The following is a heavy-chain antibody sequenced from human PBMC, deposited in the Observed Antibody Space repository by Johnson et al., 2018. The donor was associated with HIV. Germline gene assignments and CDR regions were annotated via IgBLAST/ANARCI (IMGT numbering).Heavy chain of an antibody. CDR1: GFTFSDYY. D-gene: IGHD6-13*01. CDR3: AKVVTASTSWLDDALDI. Sequence: QVQLVESGGGVVQPGRSLRLSCAASGFTFSDYYMSWIRQAPGKGLEWVAFIRYDGSNKYYADSVKGRFTISRYNSKNALYLQMNSLRAEDTAVYYCAKVVTASTSWLDDALDIWGQGTMVTVSS. CDR2: IRYDGSNK. J-gene: IGHJ3*02. V-gene: IGHV3-30*02.